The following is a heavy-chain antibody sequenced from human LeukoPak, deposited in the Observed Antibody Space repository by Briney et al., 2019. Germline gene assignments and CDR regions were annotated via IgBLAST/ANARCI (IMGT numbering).Heavy chain of an antibody. V-gene: IGHV3-30*18. J-gene: IGHJ4*02. CDR2: ISYDGSNK. CDR1: GFTFSSYG. Sequence: GESLRLSCAASGFTFSSYGMHWVRQAPGKGLEWVAVISYDGSNKYYADSVKGRFTISRDTSKNTLYLQMNSLRAEDTAVYYCAKAWYSGEVGPFDYWGQGSLVTVSS. CDR3: AKAWYSGEVGPFDY. D-gene: IGHD1-26*01.